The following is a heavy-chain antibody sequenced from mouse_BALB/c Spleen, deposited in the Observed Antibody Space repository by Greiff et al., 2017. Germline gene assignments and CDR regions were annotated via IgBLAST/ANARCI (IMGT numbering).Heavy chain of an antibody. D-gene: IGHD1-1*01. Sequence: DLVKPGASVKLSCKASGYTFTSYWINWVKQRPGQGLEWIGRIAPGSGSTYYNEMFKGKATLTVDTSSSTAYIQLSSLSSEDSAVYFGARDYYYGSSPWFAYWGQGTLVTVSA. J-gene: IGHJ3*01. CDR1: GYTFTSYW. CDR3: ARDYYYGSSPWFAY. CDR2: IAPGSGST. V-gene: IGHV1S41*01.